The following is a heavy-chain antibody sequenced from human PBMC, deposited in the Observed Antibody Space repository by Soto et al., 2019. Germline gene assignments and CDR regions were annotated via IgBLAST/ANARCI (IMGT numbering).Heavy chain of an antibody. V-gene: IGHV2-5*02. Sequence: QITLKESGPTLVKPTQTLTLTCTFSGFSLTTDRVGVGWIRQPPGEALEWLAVIYWDDSNTYRPSLESRLTITKDTSKNQVALTMTNMDSLDTATYYCAHAYGGRSLYWGQGTLATVSS. CDR1: GFSLTTDRVG. D-gene: IGHD1-26*01. CDR3: AHAYGGRSLY. CDR2: IYWDDSN. J-gene: IGHJ4*02.